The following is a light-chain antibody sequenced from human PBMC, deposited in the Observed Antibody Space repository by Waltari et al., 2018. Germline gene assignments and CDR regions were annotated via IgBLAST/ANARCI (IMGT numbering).Light chain of an antibody. CDR2: EVN. Sequence: QSALTQPPSASGSHGQSVTISCTGTSGDVATFDYVPWYQQQPGKAPKLIIYEVNKRPSGVPDRFSGSKSGTTASLTISGLRAEDEADFYCSSYAHSDKALFGGGTRVSV. CDR3: SSYAHSDKAL. CDR1: SGDVATFDY. V-gene: IGLV2-8*01. J-gene: IGLJ1*01.